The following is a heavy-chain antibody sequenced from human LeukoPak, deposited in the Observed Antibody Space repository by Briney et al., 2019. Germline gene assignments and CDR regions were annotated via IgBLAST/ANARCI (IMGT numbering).Heavy chain of an antibody. V-gene: IGHV3-21*06. CDR1: GFSFSTYS. CDR3: ARWYSSGWYSDY. J-gene: IGHJ4*02. D-gene: IGHD6-19*01. Sequence: GGSLRLSCAASGFSFSTYSMIWFRQAPGKGLEWVSSVSGTSEYIYYADSVRGRFTISRDNAKNTVYLQMNSLRAEDTAVYYCARWYSSGWYSDYWGQGTLVAVSS. CDR2: VSGTSEYI.